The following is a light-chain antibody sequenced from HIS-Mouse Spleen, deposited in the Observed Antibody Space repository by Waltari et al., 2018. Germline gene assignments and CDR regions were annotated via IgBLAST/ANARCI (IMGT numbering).Light chain of an antibody. Sequence: QSALTQPASVSGPPGQSITISCTGTSSDFGGYNLFSWYQQHPGKAPKLMIYEGSKRPSGVSNRFSGSKSGNTASLTISGLQAEDEADYYCCSYAGSSTWVFGGGTKLTVL. J-gene: IGLJ3*02. CDR1: SSDFGGYNL. CDR3: CSYAGSSTWV. CDR2: EGS. V-gene: IGLV2-23*01.